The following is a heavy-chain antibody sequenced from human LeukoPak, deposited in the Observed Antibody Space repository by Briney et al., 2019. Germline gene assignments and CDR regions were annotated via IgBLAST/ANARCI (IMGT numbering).Heavy chain of an antibody. Sequence: ASVKVSCKASGYTFTSYAMHWVRQAPGQRPEWMGWINAGNGNTKYSQKFQGRVTITRDTSASTAYMELSSLRSEDTAVYYCASWDYRGYPPDGRTYYYYYGMDVWGQGTTVTVSS. V-gene: IGHV1-3*01. CDR1: GYTFTSYA. D-gene: IGHD3-10*01. CDR2: INAGNGNT. J-gene: IGHJ6*02. CDR3: ASWDYRGYPPDGRTYYYYYGMDV.